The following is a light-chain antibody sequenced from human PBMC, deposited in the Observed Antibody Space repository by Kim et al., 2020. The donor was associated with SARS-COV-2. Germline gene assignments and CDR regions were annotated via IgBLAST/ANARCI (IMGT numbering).Light chain of an antibody. Sequence: GASVKLTCTLSSGHSSYAIACHQQQPEKGPRYLMKLNSDGSHSKGDGIPDRFSGSSSGAERYLSISSLQSEDEADYYCQTWGTGIGFGGGTQLTVL. CDR2: LNSDGSH. V-gene: IGLV4-69*01. CDR1: SGHSSYA. J-gene: IGLJ3*02. CDR3: QTWGTGIG.